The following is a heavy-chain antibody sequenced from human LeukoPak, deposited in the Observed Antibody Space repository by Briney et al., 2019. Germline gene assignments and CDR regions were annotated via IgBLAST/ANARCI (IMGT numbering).Heavy chain of an antibody. CDR2: FDPEDGET. D-gene: IGHD1-26*01. V-gene: IGHV1-24*01. Sequence: ASVKFSCKVSGYILTELSMHWVRQAPGKGLEWMGGFDPEDGETIYAQRFQGRVTMTEDTSTDTAYMELSSLRSEDTAVYYCATNRGGVGATVYWFDPWGQGTLVTVSS. CDR3: ATNRGGVGATVYWFDP. J-gene: IGHJ5*02. CDR1: GYILTELS.